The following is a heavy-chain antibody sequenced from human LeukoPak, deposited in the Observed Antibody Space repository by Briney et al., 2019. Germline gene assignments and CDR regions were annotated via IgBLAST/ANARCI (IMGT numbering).Heavy chain of an antibody. Sequence: ASVKVSCKASGYTFTSYDINWVRQATGQGLEWMGWMNPNSGNTGYAQKFQGRVTITRNTSINTAYMELSSLRSEDTAVYYCARDVWLRQGELDYWGQGTLVTVSS. CDR1: GYTFTSYD. J-gene: IGHJ4*02. V-gene: IGHV1-8*03. CDR2: MNPNSGNT. CDR3: ARDVWLRQGELDY. D-gene: IGHD5-12*01.